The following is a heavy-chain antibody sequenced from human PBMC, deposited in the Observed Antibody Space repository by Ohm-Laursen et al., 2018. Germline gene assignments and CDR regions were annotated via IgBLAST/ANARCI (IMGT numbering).Heavy chain of an antibody. CDR2: ISSGSVTI. D-gene: IGHD3-10*01. Sequence: SLRLSCTAPGFIFGDYFMTWIRQAPGKGLEWISYISSGSVTIHYADSVRGRFTISRDNAKDSLFLQMNSLRAEDTAVYYCARDSSGSGGDSDYWGQGTLVTVSS. CDR3: ARDSSGSGGDSDY. J-gene: IGHJ4*02. V-gene: IGHV3-11*01. CDR1: GFIFGDYF.